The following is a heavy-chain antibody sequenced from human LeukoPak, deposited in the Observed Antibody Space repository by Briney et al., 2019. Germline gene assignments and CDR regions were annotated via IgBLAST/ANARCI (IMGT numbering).Heavy chain of an antibody. J-gene: IGHJ3*02. CDR2: ITSNGGTT. Sequence: GGALRLSCVASGFSLSTYDMYWVRQPPGKGLEYVSAITSNGGTTYYANSVKGRFTISRDNSKNTLYLQMNSLKTEDTAVYYCATYWVGALGIWGQGTMVTVSS. V-gene: IGHV3-64*01. CDR3: ATYWVGALGI. D-gene: IGHD2-8*02. CDR1: GFSLSTYD.